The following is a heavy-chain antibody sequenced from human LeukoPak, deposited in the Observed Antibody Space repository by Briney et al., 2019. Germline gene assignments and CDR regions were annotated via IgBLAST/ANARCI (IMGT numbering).Heavy chain of an antibody. Sequence: GGSLRLSCAASGFTFSSYSMNWVRQAPGKGLEWVSSISSSSSYIYYADSVKGRFSISRDNAKNSLYLQMNSLRAEDTAVYYCASHSSSKGGPYDYWGQGTLVTVSS. CDR1: GFTFSSYS. CDR3: ASHSSSKGGPYDY. CDR2: ISSSSSYI. V-gene: IGHV3-21*01. J-gene: IGHJ4*02. D-gene: IGHD6-6*01.